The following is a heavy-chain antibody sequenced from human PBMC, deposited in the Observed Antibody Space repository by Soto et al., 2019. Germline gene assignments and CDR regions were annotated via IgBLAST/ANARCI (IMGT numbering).Heavy chain of an antibody. CDR2: ISGSGGST. CDR3: APRDFWSGYPVDY. Sequence: EVQLLESGGGLVQPGGSLRLSCAASGFTFSSYAMSWVRQAPGKGLEWVSAISGSGGSTYHADSVKGRFTISRDNSKNTLYLQMNSLRAEDTAVYYCAPRDFWSGYPVDYWGQGTLVTVSS. J-gene: IGHJ4*02. CDR1: GFTFSSYA. V-gene: IGHV3-23*01. D-gene: IGHD3-3*01.